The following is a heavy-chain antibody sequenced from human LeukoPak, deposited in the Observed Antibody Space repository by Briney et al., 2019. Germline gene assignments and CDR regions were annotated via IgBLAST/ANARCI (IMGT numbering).Heavy chain of an antibody. Sequence: SRTLSLTCAISGDSVSSKNGAWNWVRQSPSRGLEWLGRTYYRSKWYSDYAESVQGRMAINPDTSKNEFSLQLHSVTPEDTAVYYCARDVGTSGRYTFDYWGQGTLVTVSS. CDR1: GDSVSSKNGA. CDR3: ARDVGTSGRYTFDY. J-gene: IGHJ4*02. D-gene: IGHD6-19*01. CDR2: TYYRSKWYS. V-gene: IGHV6-1*01.